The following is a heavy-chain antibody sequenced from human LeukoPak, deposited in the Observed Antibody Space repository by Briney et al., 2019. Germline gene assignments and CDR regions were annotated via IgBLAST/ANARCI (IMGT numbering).Heavy chain of an antibody. CDR1: GFTFSSFE. CDR2: ITSSGSTI. CDR3: ALAYCGDDCYGYYLDS. D-gene: IGHD2-21*02. V-gene: IGHV3-48*03. Sequence: QTGGSLRLSCEGSGFTFSSFEMNWVRQTPGKGLEWVSYITSSGSTIYYADSVKGRFTISRDNAKNSLYLRMNGLRAEDTAVYYCALAYCGDDCYGYYLDSWGQGTLVTVAS. J-gene: IGHJ4*02.